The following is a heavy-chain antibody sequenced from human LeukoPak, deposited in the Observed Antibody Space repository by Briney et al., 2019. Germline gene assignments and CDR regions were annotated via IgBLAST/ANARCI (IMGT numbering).Heavy chain of an antibody. CDR3: ARLETYDSTLDY. V-gene: IGHV4-39*01. CDR2: IYYSGST. Sequence: SETLSLTCTVSGDSLTTSSYYWGWIRPPPGKGLEWIGNIYYSGSTYYNPSLKSRVTISVDTSKNQFSLWLSSVTAADTAVYYCARLETYDSTLDYWGQGTLVTVSS. J-gene: IGHJ4*02. CDR1: GDSLTTSSYY. D-gene: IGHD3-22*01.